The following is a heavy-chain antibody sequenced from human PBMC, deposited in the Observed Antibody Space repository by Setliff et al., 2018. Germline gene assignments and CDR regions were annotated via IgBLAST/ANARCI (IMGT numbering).Heavy chain of an antibody. D-gene: IGHD6-13*01. J-gene: IGHJ1*01. CDR1: GFTFSSYW. CDR3: ARDRSDSNNWYNFQH. Sequence: GVLRLSCAASGFTFSSYWMSWVRQAPGKGLEWVSAISGSGGSTYYADSVKGRFTISRDNAKNSLYLQMNSLRAEDTAVYYCARDRSDSNNWYNFQHWGQGTLVTVSS. V-gene: IGHV3-23*01. CDR2: ISGSGGST.